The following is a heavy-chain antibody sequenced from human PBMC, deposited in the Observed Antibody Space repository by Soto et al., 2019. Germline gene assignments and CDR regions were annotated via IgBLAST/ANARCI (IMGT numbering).Heavy chain of an antibody. V-gene: IGHV4-30-2*01. CDR2: IYHSGST. J-gene: IGHJ4*02. D-gene: IGHD3-10*01. CDR1: GGSISSGGYS. Sequence: PSETLSLTCAVSGGSISSGGYSWSWIRQPPGKGLEWIGYIYHSGSTYYNPSLKSRVTISVDRSKNQFSLKLSSVTAADTAVYYCARGGGFGELSLFDYWGQGTLVTVSS. CDR3: ARGGGFGELSLFDY.